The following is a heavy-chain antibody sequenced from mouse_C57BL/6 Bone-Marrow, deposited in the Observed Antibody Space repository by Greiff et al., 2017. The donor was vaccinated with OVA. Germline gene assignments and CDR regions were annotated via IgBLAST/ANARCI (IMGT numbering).Heavy chain of an antibody. J-gene: IGHJ4*01. V-gene: IGHV1-64*01. CDR2: IHPNSGST. D-gene: IGHD1-1*01. Sequence: QVQLQQPGAELVKPGASVKLSCKASGYTFTSYWMHWVKQRPGQGLEWIGMIHPNSGSTNYNEKFKSKATLTVDKSSSTAYMQLSSLTSEDSAVYYCARCLYYYGSRKYAMDYWGQGTSVTVSS. CDR3: ARCLYYYGSRKYAMDY. CDR1: GYTFTSYW.